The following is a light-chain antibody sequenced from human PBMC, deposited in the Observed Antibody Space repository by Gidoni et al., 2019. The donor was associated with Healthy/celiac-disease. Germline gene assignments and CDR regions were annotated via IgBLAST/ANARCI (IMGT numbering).Light chain of an antibody. J-gene: IGLJ2*01. CDR3: SSYAGSNNLV. Sequence: HSALTHPTSASGSPGQSVNISCTGTSSDFGGYNYVSWYQQQPGKAPKLMSYEVSKRPAWVPDRFSGSKSGNTASLTVSGLQAEDEADYYCSSYAGSNNLVFGGGTKRTVL. CDR1: SSDFGGYNY. CDR2: EVS. V-gene: IGLV2-8*01.